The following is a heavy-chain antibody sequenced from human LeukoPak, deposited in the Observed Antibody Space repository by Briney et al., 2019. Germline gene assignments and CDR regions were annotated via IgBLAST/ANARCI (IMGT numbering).Heavy chain of an antibody. J-gene: IGHJ4*02. Sequence: GGSLRLSCAASGFTFSSYSMDWVRQAPGKGLEWVSSISSSSSYIYYADSVKGRFTISRDNAKNSLYLQMNSLRAEDTAVYYCAKDEVGGHFEYWGQGTLVTVSS. CDR3: AKDEVGGHFEY. CDR1: GFTFSSYS. V-gene: IGHV3-21*01. CDR2: ISSSSSYI. D-gene: IGHD1-26*01.